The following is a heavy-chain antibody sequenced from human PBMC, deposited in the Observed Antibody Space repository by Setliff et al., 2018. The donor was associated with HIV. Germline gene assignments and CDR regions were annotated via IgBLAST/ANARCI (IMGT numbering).Heavy chain of an antibody. CDR1: GDSISRDY. Sequence: PSETLSLTCTVSGDSISRDYWSWIRQPPGKGLEWIGYVYYTGKTYYNPSLESRISMSVDTSKNQFSLKLTSVTAADTAIYYCARDLTSNSNCFEPWGQGTQVTVSS. CDR3: ARDLTSNSNCFEP. V-gene: IGHV4-59*12. D-gene: IGHD4-4*01. CDR2: VYYTGKT. J-gene: IGHJ5*02.